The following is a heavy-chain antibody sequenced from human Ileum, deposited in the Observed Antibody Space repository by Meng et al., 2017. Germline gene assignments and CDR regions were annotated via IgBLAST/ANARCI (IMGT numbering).Heavy chain of an antibody. CDR2: ISGSGGDT. CDR1: GFTFSNYA. CDR3: AKSDCGSNYCRRTAC. D-gene: IGHD2-21*01. Sequence: GESLKISCGASGFTFSNYAMIWFRQAPGKGLEWVSGISGSGGDTYYADSVKGRFTISRDTSKNTLYLQMNSLRVEDTAVYYCAKSDCGSNYCRRTACWGQGTLVTVSS. J-gene: IGHJ4*02. V-gene: IGHV3-23*01.